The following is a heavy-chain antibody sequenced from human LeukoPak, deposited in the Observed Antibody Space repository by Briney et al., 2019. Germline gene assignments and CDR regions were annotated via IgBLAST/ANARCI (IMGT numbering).Heavy chain of an antibody. Sequence: ASVKVSCKASGYTFTAYYVHWVRQAPGQGLEWMGYMVPSSGVSHYSQKFQDRVTMTRDTSTCTAYLELSGLTSDDTAVYYCSTEDKYCTSTTCGDFWGQGTLVTVSS. J-gene: IGHJ4*02. V-gene: IGHV1-2*02. CDR3: STEDKYCTSTTCGDF. CDR1: GYTFTAYY. D-gene: IGHD2-2*01. CDR2: MVPSSGVS.